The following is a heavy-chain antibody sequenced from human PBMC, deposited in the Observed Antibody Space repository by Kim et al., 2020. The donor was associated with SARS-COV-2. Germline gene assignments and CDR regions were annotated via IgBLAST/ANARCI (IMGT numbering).Heavy chain of an antibody. Sequence: SETLSLTCTVSGGSISSSSYYWGWIRQPPGKGLEWIGSIYYSGSTYYNPSLKSRVTISVDTSKNQFSLKLSSVTAADTAVYYCARQVYYGSGSYAKGWFDPWGQGTLVTVSS. CDR1: GGSISSSSYY. D-gene: IGHD3-10*01. CDR3: ARQVYYGSGSYAKGWFDP. V-gene: IGHV4-39*01. J-gene: IGHJ5*02. CDR2: IYYSGST.